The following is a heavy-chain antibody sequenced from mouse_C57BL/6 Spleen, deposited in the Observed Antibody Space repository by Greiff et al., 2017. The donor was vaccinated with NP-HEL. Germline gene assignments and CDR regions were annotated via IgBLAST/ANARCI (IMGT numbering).Heavy chain of an antibody. D-gene: IGHD2-3*01. V-gene: IGHV3-6*01. J-gene: IGHJ4*01. Sequence: DVKLQESGPGLVKPSQSLSLTCSVTGYSITSGYYWNWIRQFPGNKLEWMGYISYDGSNNYNPSLKNRISITRDTSKNQFFLKLNSVTTEDTATYYCARAGDGYYGAMDYWGQRTSVTVSS. CDR2: ISYDGSN. CDR1: GYSITSGYY. CDR3: ARAGDGYYGAMDY.